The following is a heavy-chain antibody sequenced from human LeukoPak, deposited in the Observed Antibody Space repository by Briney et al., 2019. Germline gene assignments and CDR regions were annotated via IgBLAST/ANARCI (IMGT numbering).Heavy chain of an antibody. CDR1: GYTFTGYY. J-gene: IGHJ6*02. CDR3: ARCYYASGPPGDYYYYYGMDV. Sequence: ASVKVSCKASGYTFTGYYMHWVRQAPGQGLEWMGWINPNSGGTNYAQKFQGRVTMTRDTSISTAYMELSRLRSDDTAVYYCARCYYASGPPGDYYYYYGMDVWGQGTTVTVSS. D-gene: IGHD3-10*01. V-gene: IGHV1-2*02. CDR2: INPNSGGT.